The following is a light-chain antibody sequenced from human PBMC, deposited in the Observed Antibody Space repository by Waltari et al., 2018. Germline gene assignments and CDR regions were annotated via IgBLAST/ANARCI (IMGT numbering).Light chain of an antibody. J-gene: IGLJ1*01. CDR1: DSDVGAYDF. CDR3: SSYTTSSAPGV. V-gene: IGLV2-14*03. Sequence: QSALTQPASVSGSPGQSITISCSGTDSDVGAYDFVSWYQQHPVKAPHLIIYDVSNRPAGISNRFSASKSGNTASLTISGLQAEDEADYDCSSYTTSSAPGVFGTGTRVTVL. CDR2: DVS.